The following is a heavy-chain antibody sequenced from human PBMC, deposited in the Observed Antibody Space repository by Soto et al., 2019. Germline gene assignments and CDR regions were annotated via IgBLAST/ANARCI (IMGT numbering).Heavy chain of an antibody. J-gene: IGHJ4*02. V-gene: IGHV3-74*01. D-gene: IGHD5-12*01. Sequence: EVQLVESGGGLVQPGGSLRLSCVPSGFTFNSHWMHWVRQAPGKGLVWVSRINGEGSTTSYADSVRGRFTISRDNAKNTLYLQMNSLRVDDTAGYYCARDPRDGYHSPPDYWGQGTLVTVSS. CDR1: GFTFNSHW. CDR2: INGEGSTT. CDR3: ARDPRDGYHSPPDY.